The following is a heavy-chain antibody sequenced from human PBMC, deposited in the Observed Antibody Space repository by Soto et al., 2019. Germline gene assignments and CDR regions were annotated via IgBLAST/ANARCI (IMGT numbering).Heavy chain of an antibody. CDR2: IYPGDSDT. CDR1: GYDFSAYW. D-gene: IGHD3-22*01. J-gene: IGHJ4*02. Sequence: GESLKISCKVSGYDFSAYWTGWVRQMPGKGLEWMGVIYPGDSDTRYSPSFEGHVTISAYKSISTASLQCSSLKDSDTAVYYCARQIYDSDTGPNFQYYFDSWGQGTPVTVSS. V-gene: IGHV5-51*01. CDR3: ARQIYDSDTGPNFQYYFDS.